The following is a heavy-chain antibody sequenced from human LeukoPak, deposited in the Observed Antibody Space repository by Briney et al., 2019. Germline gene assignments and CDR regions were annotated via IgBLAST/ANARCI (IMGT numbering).Heavy chain of an antibody. Sequence: SETLSLTCAVSGGSINNYYWSWIRQPPGKGLEWIGYIYDSGSTNYNPSLKSRVTISVDTSKNQFSLKLSSVTAADTAVYYCARDGAAAAPGWFDPWGQGTLVTVSS. CDR2: IYDSGST. D-gene: IGHD6-13*01. V-gene: IGHV4-59*12. J-gene: IGHJ5*02. CDR3: ARDGAAAAPGWFDP. CDR1: GGSINNYY.